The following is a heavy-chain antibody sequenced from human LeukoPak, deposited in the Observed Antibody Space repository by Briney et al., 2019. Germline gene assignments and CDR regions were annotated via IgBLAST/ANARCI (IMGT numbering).Heavy chain of an antibody. CDR1: GYTFNSYY. V-gene: IGHV1-46*02. CDR3: ARGGTMTTVTQYYYYGMDI. CDR2: INPSGGST. Sequence: GESLKVSCKASGYTFNSYYMHWVRQAPGQGLEWMGIINPSGGSTSYAQKFQGRVTMTRDTSTSTVYMELSSLRSEDTAVYYCARGGTMTTVTQYYYYGMDIWGQGTTVTVSS. J-gene: IGHJ6*02. D-gene: IGHD4-17*01.